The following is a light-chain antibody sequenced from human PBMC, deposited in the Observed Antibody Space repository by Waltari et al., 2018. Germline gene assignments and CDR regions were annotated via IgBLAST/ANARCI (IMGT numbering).Light chain of an antibody. Sequence: DIQMTQSPSSLSASVGDSVPITCRASQSINNYLHWYQQKPGKAPNLLIYAASSLHSGVPSRFSGSGSGTDFTLTISSLQADDVATYYCQQSSSTPQDAFGQGTKLEIK. CDR1: QSINNY. CDR3: QQSSSTPQDA. CDR2: AAS. J-gene: IGKJ2*01. V-gene: IGKV1-39*01.